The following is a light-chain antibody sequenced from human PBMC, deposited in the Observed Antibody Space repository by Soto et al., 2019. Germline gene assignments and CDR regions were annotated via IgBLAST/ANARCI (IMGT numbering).Light chain of an antibody. J-gene: IGLJ2*01. V-gene: IGLV2-14*03. CDR2: DVS. CDR3: ASYASRTTVF. CDR1: SSDIGAYNY. Sequence: HCVLTRPASGSSVPRGAISIIYTKTSSDIGAYNYVSWYQQHPGKAPKLMIYDVSDRPSGVSNRFSGSKSGNTASLTISGLQAEDEAAYYCASYASRTTVFFGGGT.